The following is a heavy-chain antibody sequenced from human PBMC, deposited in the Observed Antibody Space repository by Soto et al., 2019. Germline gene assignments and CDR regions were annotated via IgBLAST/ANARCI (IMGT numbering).Heavy chain of an antibody. J-gene: IGHJ4*02. D-gene: IGHD2-21*02. Sequence: GASVKVSCKASGGTFSSYAISWVRQAPGQGLEWMGGIIPIFGTANYAQKFQGRVTITADESTSTAYMELSSLRSEDTAVYYCARVSSAYCGGDCYSNIDYWGQGTLVTVSS. CDR1: GGTFSSYA. V-gene: IGHV1-69*13. CDR3: ARVSSAYCGGDCYSNIDY. CDR2: IIPIFGTA.